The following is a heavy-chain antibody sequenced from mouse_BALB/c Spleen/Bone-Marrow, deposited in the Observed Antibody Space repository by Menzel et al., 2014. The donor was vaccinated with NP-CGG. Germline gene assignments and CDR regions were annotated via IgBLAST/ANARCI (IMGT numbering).Heavy chain of an antibody. J-gene: IGHJ3*01. CDR3: AREVYGSWFAY. Sequence: QVHVKQSGAELARPGASVKMSCKASGYTFDYYAVQWVKQRPGQGLEWIGCINPSSGYTNYNQKFKDKATLTADKSSSTAYMQLSSLTSEDSAVYYCAREVYGSWFAYWGQGTLVTVSA. CDR1: GYTFDYYA. D-gene: IGHD2-2*01. CDR2: INPSSGYT. V-gene: IGHV1-4*01.